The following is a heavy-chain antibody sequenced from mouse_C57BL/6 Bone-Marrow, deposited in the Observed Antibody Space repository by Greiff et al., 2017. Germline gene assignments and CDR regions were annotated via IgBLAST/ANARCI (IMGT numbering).Heavy chain of an antibody. CDR3: TTPTINSVSASRYAMDY. CDR2: IDPENGDT. J-gene: IGHJ4*01. D-gene: IGHD2-10*01. Sequence: EVQLQESGAELVRPGASVKLSCTASGFNIKDDYMHWVKQRPEQGLEWIGWIDPENGDTEYASKFQGKATITTDTSSNTAYLQISSLTSEDAAVYYRTTPTINSVSASRYAMDYWGQGTSVTVSS. CDR1: GFNIKDDY. V-gene: IGHV14-4*01.